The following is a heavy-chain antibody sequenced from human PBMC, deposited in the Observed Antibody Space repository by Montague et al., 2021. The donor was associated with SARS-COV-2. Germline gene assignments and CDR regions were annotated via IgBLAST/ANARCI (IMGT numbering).Heavy chain of an antibody. CDR3: ARLSHKMPEAAFDI. CDR1: GGSISSYY. CDR2: IYYGGST. J-gene: IGHJ3*02. Sequence: SETLSLTCTVSGGSISSYYWSWIRQPPGKGLEWIGDIYYGGSTXXXPSXXXRVTISVDTSKNQFSLKLSSVTAADTAVYYCARLSHKMPEAAFDIWGQGTMVTVSS. D-gene: IGHD2-2*01. V-gene: IGHV4-59*08.